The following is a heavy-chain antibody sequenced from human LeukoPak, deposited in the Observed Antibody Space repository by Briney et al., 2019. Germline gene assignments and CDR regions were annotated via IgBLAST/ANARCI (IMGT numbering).Heavy chain of an antibody. CDR3: ARLPTLQYYDILTGYYRPHYYMGV. J-gene: IGHJ6*03. CDR2: IFTSGST. CDR1: GGSISSGNSY. V-gene: IGHV4-61*02. D-gene: IGHD3-9*01. Sequence: SETLSLTCTVSGGSISSGNSYWNWIRQPAGTGLEWIGRIFTSGSTNYNPSLKSRVTISVDTSKNQFSLKLSSVTAADTAVYYCARLPTLQYYDILTGYYRPHYYMGVWGKGTTVTISS.